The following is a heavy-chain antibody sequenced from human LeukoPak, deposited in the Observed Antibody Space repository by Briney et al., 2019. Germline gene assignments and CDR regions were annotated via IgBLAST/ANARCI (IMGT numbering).Heavy chain of an antibody. CDR2: FSRNGVTA. J-gene: IGHJ3*01. CDR1: GFTFDDYG. CDR3: AKEKDTIYFDL. Sequence: PGGSLRLSCAASGFTFDDYGMHWVRQAPGKGLEWVSLFSRNGVTAFYADSVRGRFTISRDNSENSVYLQMDSLTTEDTAVYYCAKEKDTIYFDLWGQGTLVTVSA. D-gene: IGHD2-21*01. V-gene: IGHV3-43*01.